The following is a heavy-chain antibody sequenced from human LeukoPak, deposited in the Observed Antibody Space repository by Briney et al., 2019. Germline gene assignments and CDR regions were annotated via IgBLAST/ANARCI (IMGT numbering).Heavy chain of an antibody. CDR1: GFTFSSYG. V-gene: IGHV3-30*18. CDR3: AKDWFMITFGGVIASSYFDY. Sequence: PGGSQTLSCAASGFTFSSYGMHWVRQAPGKGLEWVAVISYDGSNKYYADSVKGRFTISRDNSKNTLYLQMNSLRAEDTAVYYCAKDWFMITFGGVIASSYFDYWGQETLVPVSS. J-gene: IGHJ4*02. CDR2: ISYDGSNK. D-gene: IGHD3-16*02.